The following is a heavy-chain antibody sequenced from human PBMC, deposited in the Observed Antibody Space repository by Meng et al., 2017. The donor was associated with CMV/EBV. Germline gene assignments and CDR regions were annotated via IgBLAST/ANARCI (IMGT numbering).Heavy chain of an antibody. Sequence: LSLTCAGYGGSFSGYYWSWIRQPPGKGLEWIGEINHSGSTNYNPSLKSRVTISVDMSKNQFSLKLSSVTVADTAVYYCARVVAARLDYWGQGTLVTVSS. CDR2: INHSGST. CDR1: GGSFSGYY. J-gene: IGHJ4*02. D-gene: IGHD6-6*01. V-gene: IGHV4-34*01. CDR3: ARVVAARLDY.